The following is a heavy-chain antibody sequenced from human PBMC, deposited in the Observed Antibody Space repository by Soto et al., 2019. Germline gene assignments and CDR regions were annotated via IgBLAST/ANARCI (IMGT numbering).Heavy chain of an antibody. J-gene: IGHJ4*02. D-gene: IGHD1-7*01. CDR2: ISSSSSTI. Sequence: GGSLRLSCAASGFTFSSYSMNWVRQARGKGLEWVSYISSSSSTIYYADSVKGRFTISRDNAKNSLYLQMNSLRDEDTAVYYCARDAHWNYVPTFDYWGQGTLVTVSS. CDR1: GFTFSSYS. CDR3: ARDAHWNYVPTFDY. V-gene: IGHV3-48*02.